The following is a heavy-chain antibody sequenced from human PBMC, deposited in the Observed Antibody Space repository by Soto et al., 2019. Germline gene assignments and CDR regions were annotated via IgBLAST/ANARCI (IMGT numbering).Heavy chain of an antibody. Sequence: SETLSLTCTVSVASISSGDYYWTWIRQPPGKGLEWIGYIYYSGTTYYNPSLKSRVSISLDTSKNRFSLRLTSVTAADTGVYYCALRFGTAWGQGTTVTVSS. CDR3: ALRFGTA. V-gene: IGHV4-30-4*01. CDR2: IYYSGTT. CDR1: VASISSGDYY. J-gene: IGHJ6*02. D-gene: IGHD5-12*01.